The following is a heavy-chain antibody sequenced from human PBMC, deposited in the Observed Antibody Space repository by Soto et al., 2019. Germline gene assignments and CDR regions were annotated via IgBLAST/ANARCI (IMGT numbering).Heavy chain of an antibody. CDR2: VYHTGNT. Sequence: SETLSLTCTVSGVSITPYYWTWIRHPPRKGLEWIGYVYHTGNTYYNPSLKSRVTISLDTSKNQVSLRLKSVTAADTAVYYCAREQYNWKLWGQGTLVTVSS. D-gene: IGHD1-20*01. V-gene: IGHV4-59*01. CDR3: AREQYNWKL. CDR1: GVSITPYY. J-gene: IGHJ4*02.